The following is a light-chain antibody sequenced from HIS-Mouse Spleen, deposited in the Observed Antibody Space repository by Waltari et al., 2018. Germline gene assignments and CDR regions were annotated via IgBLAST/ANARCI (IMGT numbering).Light chain of an antibody. CDR2: EGS. V-gene: IGLV2-23*01. CDR1: SRAVGCYNL. J-gene: IGLJ1*01. Sequence: QSALTQPASVSGSPGQSIPISCTGTSRAVGCYNLVSWYQHHPGKAPKLMIYEGSKRPSGVSNRFSGSKSGNTASLTISGLQAEDEADYYCCSYAGSREVFGTGTKVTVL. CDR3: CSYAGSREV.